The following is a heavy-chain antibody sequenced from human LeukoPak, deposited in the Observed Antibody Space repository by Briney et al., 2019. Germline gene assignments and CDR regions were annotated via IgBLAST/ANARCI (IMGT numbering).Heavy chain of an antibody. V-gene: IGHV4-59*01. D-gene: IGHD4-23*01. CDR1: GGSISSYY. CDR3: ARDRTTVGLPYY. J-gene: IGHJ4*02. Sequence: SETLCLTCTVSGGSISSYYWSWIRQPPGKGLEWIGYIYYSGSTNYNPSLKSRVTISVDTSKNQFSLKLSSVTAADTAVYYCARDRTTVGLPYYWGQGTLDTVSS. CDR2: IYYSGST.